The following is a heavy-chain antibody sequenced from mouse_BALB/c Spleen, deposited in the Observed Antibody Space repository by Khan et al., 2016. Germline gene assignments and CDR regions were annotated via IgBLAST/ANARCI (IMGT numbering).Heavy chain of an antibody. CDR3: ARRRQLDLYYAMDY. D-gene: IGHD6-1*01. Sequence: QIQLVQSGPEMKKPGETVKISCKASGYNFQNYGMNWVKQTPGKGLKWMGWIKTYSGEPTYADDFKGRFAFSLEASDSTAYLQLNNLQHEDMATXCGARRRQLDLYYAMDYWGQGTSVTVSS. V-gene: IGHV9-1*02. CDR1: GYNFQNYG. J-gene: IGHJ4*01. CDR2: IKTYSGEP.